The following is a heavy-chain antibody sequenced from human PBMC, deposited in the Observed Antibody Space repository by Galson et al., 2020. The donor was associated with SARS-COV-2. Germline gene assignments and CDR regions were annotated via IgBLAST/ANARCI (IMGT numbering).Heavy chain of an antibody. CDR1: GFTFSNYF. CDR3: TRDWYGSYDY. D-gene: IGHD3-10*01. V-gene: IGHV3-72*01. CDR2: ITKKPDRFTT. J-gene: IGHJ4*02. Sequence: GESLKISCVGSGFTFSNYFLNWVRQAPGKGLEWIGRITKKPDRFTTDYAASVKGRFTISRDDSKNSLYLQMNSLRTEDTAVYYCTRDWYGSYDYWGQGTQVIVSS.